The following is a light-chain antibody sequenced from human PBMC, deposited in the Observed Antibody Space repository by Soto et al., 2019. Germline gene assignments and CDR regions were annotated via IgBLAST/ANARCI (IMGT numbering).Light chain of an antibody. CDR1: QSVSSN. CDR3: QQYNTWPWT. J-gene: IGKJ1*01. V-gene: IGKV3-15*01. CDR2: GAS. Sequence: EIVMTQSPATLSVSPGERATLSCRASQSVSSNVAWYQQKPGQAPRLLIDGASDRATGIPDRFSGSGYGTEFTLSISSLQSEDFAVYYCQQYNTWPWTFGQGTKVDI.